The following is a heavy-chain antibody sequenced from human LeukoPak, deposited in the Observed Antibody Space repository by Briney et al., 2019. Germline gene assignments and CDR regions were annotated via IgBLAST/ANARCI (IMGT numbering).Heavy chain of an antibody. Sequence: SETLSLTCAVYGGSFSGYYWNWIRQPPGKGLEWIGYIYYSGSTYYNPSLKSRVTISVDTSKNQFSLKLSSVTAADTAVYYCARDSYGAPGYFDYWGQGTLVTVSS. J-gene: IGHJ4*02. V-gene: IGHV4-34*09. CDR2: IYYSGST. CDR1: GGSFSGYY. D-gene: IGHD4-17*01. CDR3: ARDSYGAPGYFDY.